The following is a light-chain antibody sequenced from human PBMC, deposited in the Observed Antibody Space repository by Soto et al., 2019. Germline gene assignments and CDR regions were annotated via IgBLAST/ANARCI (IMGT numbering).Light chain of an antibody. CDR3: QQRSNWPIT. CDR2: DAS. V-gene: IGKV3-11*01. CDR1: QSVSSY. Sequence: ELVWTQSPATRSLSPGERAKISGRASQSVSSYLAWYQQKPGQDPSILIYDASNRATGIPARFSGSGSGTDFNLTISSLETEDFAVYECQQRSNWPITFGQGTRLETK. J-gene: IGKJ5*01.